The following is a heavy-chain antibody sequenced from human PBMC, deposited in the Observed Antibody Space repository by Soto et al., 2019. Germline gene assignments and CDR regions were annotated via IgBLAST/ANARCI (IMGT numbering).Heavy chain of an antibody. D-gene: IGHD2-8*02. Sequence: GESLKISCHGSGYAFSSDWIAWVRQMPGKGLEWMGIIYPGDSDTRYSPSFQGQVTISVDKSITTAYLQWSSLKASDTAMYYCARGYCTATICDPWFDPWGQGTLVTVSS. CDR3: ARGYCTATICDPWFDP. J-gene: IGHJ5*02. CDR1: GYAFSSDW. CDR2: IYPGDSDT. V-gene: IGHV5-51*01.